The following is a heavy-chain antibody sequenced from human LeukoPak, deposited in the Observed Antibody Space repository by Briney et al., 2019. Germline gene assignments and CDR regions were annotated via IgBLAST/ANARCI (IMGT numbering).Heavy chain of an antibody. V-gene: IGHV1-2*02. CDR1: LYTLNAYY. D-gene: IGHD2-8*02. J-gene: IGHJ4*02. CDR3: ARGSMVAYYFDY. CDR2: INPNTGGT. Sequence: ASVKVSRLASLYTLNAYYIQWVRPPPPQGLAWVGWINPNTGGTHYAHKLQGRVTQTRDTPISTAYLETSRLRSDGTAVYYCARGSMVAYYFDYWGQGTLVTVSS.